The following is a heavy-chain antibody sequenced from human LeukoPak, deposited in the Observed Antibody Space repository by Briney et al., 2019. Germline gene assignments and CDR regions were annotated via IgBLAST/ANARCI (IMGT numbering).Heavy chain of an antibody. J-gene: IGHJ4*02. CDR3: ARERMTDCSSTSCYIAFFDY. CDR2: ISSSSSYI. D-gene: IGHD2-2*02. CDR1: GFTFSSYS. V-gene: IGHV3-21*01. Sequence: KSGGSLRLSCAASGFTFSSYSMNWVRQAPGKGLEWVSSISSSSSYIYYADSVKGRFTISRDNAKNSLYLQMNSLRAEDTAVYYCARERMTDCSSTSCYIAFFDYWGQGTLVTVSS.